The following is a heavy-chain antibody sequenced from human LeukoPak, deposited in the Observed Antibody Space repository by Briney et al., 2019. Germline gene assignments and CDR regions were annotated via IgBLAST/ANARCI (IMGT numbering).Heavy chain of an antibody. V-gene: IGHV3-66*01. CDR1: GFSVSSNY. CDR2: IYSGGST. D-gene: IGHD3-22*01. Sequence: AESLTLSCAASGFSVSSNYMGWVRRAPGKGLQWVSVIYSGGSTYYADSVKGRFTISRDNSKNTLYLQMNSLRAEDTAVYYCARARYDSSGYDAFDIWGQGTMVTVSS. J-gene: IGHJ3*02. CDR3: ARARYDSSGYDAFDI.